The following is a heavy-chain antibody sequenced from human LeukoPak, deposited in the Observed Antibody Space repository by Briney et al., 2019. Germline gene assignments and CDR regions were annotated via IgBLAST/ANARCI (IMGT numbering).Heavy chain of an antibody. CDR1: GYTFTFFY. V-gene: IGHV1-2*02. CDR3: ARDREGGDSQNWFDP. J-gene: IGHJ5*02. D-gene: IGHD4-17*01. CDR2: INPNGGGT. Sequence: ASVTVSCTASGYTFTFFYIHWVRHAPGQGLEWMGWINPNGGGTNYAQKFQGRVTMTRDASISTAYMELSGLTFDDTAFYYCARDREGGDSQNWFDPWGQGTLITVSS.